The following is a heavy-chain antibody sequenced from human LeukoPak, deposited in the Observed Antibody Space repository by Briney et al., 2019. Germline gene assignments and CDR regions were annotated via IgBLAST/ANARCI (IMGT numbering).Heavy chain of an antibody. CDR3: AKDQATYYDILTGYDFDY. CDR2: INGDGTSI. D-gene: IGHD3-9*01. J-gene: IGHJ4*02. V-gene: IGHV3-11*01. Sequence: GGSLRLSCEASNFTFSDYPMNWVRQAPGRGLEWVSYINGDGTSIYYADSLKGRFTISRDNAKNTLYLQMNSLRADDTAVYFCAKDQATYYDILTGYDFDYWGQGTLVTVSS. CDR1: NFTFSDYP.